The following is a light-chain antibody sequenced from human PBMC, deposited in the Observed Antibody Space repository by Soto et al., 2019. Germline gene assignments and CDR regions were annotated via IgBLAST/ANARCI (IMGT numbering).Light chain of an antibody. CDR3: QHEAA. CDR2: KAS. V-gene: IGKV1-5*03. J-gene: IGKJ1*01. CDR1: QSISSW. Sequence: DIRMTQSPSTLSASVGDRVTITCRASQSISSWLAWYQQKPGKAPKLLIYKASSLESGVPSRFSGSGSGTEFTLTISSLQPDDFATYYCQHEAAFGQGTKVDIK.